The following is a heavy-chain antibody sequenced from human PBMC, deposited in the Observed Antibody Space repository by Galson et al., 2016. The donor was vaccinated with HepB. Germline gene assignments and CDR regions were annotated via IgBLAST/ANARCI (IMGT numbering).Heavy chain of an antibody. CDR3: ARRDRDCSGGTCFSRNFDY. J-gene: IGHJ4*02. Sequence: SGAEVKKPGESLRISRKASGYSFTTYWIGWVRQMPGEGLEWMGIIYPGDSDIRYNLSFQGQVTISADKSITTAYLQWGSLKASDSAIYFCARRDRDCSGGTCFSRNFDYWGQGTLVSVSS. CDR2: IYPGDSDI. V-gene: IGHV5-51*01. CDR1: GYSFTTYW. D-gene: IGHD2-15*01.